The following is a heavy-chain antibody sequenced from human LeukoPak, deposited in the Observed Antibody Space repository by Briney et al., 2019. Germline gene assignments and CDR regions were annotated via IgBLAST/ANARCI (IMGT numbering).Heavy chain of an antibody. V-gene: IGHV1-24*01. D-gene: IGHD3-9*01. CDR3: ATPRDNNWFDP. CDR1: GYTLTELS. Sequence: ASVKVSCKVSGYTLTELSMHWVRQAPGKGLEWMGGFDPEDGETIYAQKFQGRVTITEDTSTDTAYMELSSLRSEDTAVYYCATPRDNNWFDPWGQGTLVTVSS. CDR2: FDPEDGET. J-gene: IGHJ5*02.